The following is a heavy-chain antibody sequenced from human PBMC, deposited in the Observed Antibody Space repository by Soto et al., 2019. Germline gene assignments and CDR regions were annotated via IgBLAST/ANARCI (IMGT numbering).Heavy chain of an antibody. CDR1: GFTFSSYG. V-gene: IGHV3-30*18. CDR3: AKAQDGYNSAPHDY. D-gene: IGHD5-12*01. CDR2: ISYDGSNK. J-gene: IGHJ4*02. Sequence: GGSLRLSCAASGFTFSSYGMHWVRQAPGKGLEWVAVISYDGSNKYYADSVKGRFTISRDNSKNTLYLQMNSLRAEDTAVYYCAKAQDGYNSAPHDYWGQGTLVTVSS.